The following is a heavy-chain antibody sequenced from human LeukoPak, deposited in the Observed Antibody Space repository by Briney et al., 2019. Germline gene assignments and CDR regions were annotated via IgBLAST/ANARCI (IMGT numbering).Heavy chain of an antibody. V-gene: IGHV4-59*01. CDR1: GGSISSYY. J-gene: IGHJ4*02. CDR3: ARDSHYYGGNPYYFDY. CDR2: IYYSGST. D-gene: IGHD4-23*01. Sequence: SETLSLTCTVSGGSISSYYWTWIRQPPGNGLEWIGYIYYSGSTNYNPSLKSRVTISVDTSKNQFSLKLSSVTAADTAVYYCARDSHYYGGNPYYFDYWGQGTLVTVSS.